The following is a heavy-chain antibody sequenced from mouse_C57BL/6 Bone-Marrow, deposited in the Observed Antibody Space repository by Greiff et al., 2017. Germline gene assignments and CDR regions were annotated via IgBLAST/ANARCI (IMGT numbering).Heavy chain of an antibody. V-gene: IGHV1-52*01. Sequence: QVQLKQPGAELVRPGSSVKLSCKASGYTFTSYWMHWVKQRPIQGLEWIGNIDPSDSETHYNQKFKDKATLTVDKSSSTAYMQLSSLTSEDSAVYYCARSYYGNYFDYWGQGTTLTVSS. CDR2: IDPSDSET. J-gene: IGHJ2*01. CDR1: GYTFTSYW. CDR3: ARSYYGNYFDY. D-gene: IGHD1-1*01.